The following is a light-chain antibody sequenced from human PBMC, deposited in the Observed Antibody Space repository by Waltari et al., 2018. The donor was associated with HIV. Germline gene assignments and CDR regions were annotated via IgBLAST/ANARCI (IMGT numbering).Light chain of an antibody. CDR2: EVS. Sequence: QSALTQPASVSGSFGQSSTISCTGTSSDVGSYNLFSWYQYHPGKAPKLIIYEVSKPTSGVSNRFAGSESGNTASLTVSGLQAEDEAQYSCCSYARSGIPFGGGTKLTVL. CDR1: SSDVGSYNL. V-gene: IGLV2-23*02. J-gene: IGLJ2*01. CDR3: CSYARSGIP.